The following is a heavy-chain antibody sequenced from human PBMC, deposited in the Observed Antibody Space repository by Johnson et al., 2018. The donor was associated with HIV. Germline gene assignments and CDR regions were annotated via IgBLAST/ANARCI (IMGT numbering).Heavy chain of an antibody. CDR2: ISGSGGST. D-gene: IGHD3-16*01. V-gene: IGHV3-23*04. Sequence: VQLVESGGGLVQPGGSLRLSCAASGFTFSSYAMSWVRQAPGKGLEWVSAISGSGGSTYYADSVKGRFTISRDNSKNTLYLQMNSLRAEDTAVYYCAREGDGLRVSDDAFDIWGQGTMVTVSS. CDR1: GFTFSSYA. CDR3: AREGDGLRVSDDAFDI. J-gene: IGHJ3*02.